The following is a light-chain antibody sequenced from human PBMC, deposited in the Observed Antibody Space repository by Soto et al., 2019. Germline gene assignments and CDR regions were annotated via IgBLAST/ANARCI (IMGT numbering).Light chain of an antibody. CDR1: ISNVGSNY. V-gene: IGLV1-47*01. J-gene: IGLJ3*02. CDR2: RDN. Sequence: QSVLSQPPSASGTPGQRVTISCSGSISNVGSNYVYWYQQLPGTAPKLLIYRDNQRPSGVPDRCSASKSGTSAYLAISGLRSEDEAVYYCAACDDTLSGDGVFGGGTKLTVL. CDR3: AACDDTLSGDGV.